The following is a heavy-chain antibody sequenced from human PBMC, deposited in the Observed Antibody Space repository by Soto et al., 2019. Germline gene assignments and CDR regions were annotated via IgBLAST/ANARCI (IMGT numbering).Heavy chain of an antibody. Sequence: SETLSLTCTVSGGSISSSSYYWGWIRQPPGKGLEWIGSIYYSGSTYYNPSLKSRVTISVDTSKNQFSLKLSSVTAADTAVYYCARDFMITFGGVIRYFAYWGQGTLATLSA. V-gene: IGHV4-39*02. CDR2: IYYSGST. CDR1: GGSISSSSYY. D-gene: IGHD3-16*01. J-gene: IGHJ4*02. CDR3: ARDFMITFGGVIRYFAY.